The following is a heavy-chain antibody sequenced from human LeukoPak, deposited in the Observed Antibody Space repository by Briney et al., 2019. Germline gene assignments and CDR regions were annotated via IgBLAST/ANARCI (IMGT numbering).Heavy chain of an antibody. CDR1: GFTFSSYA. CDR2: ISGSGGST. J-gene: IGHJ4*02. Sequence: PGGSLRLSCAASGFTFSSYAMSWVRQAPGKGLEWVSAISGSGGSTYYADSVKGRFTISRDNSKNTLYLQMNSLRAEDTAVYYCAKGSGLGYGDYRGYYFDYWGRGTLVTVSS. CDR3: AKGSGLGYGDYRGYYFDY. V-gene: IGHV3-23*01. D-gene: IGHD4-17*01.